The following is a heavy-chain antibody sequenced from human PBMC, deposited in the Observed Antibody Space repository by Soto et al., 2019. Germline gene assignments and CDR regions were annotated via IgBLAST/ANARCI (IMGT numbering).Heavy chain of an antibody. J-gene: IGHJ3*02. CDR3: ARQHGYAFDI. CDR2: ISYDGSNK. Sequence: HPGGSLRLSCAASGFTFSSYGMHWVRQAPGKGLEWVAVISYDGSNKYYVDSVKGRFTISGDKSKNTLYLQMNGLRPKDTAVYYCARQHGYAFDIWGQGTMVTVSS. V-gene: IGHV3-30*03. D-gene: IGHD2-2*03. CDR1: GFTFSSYG.